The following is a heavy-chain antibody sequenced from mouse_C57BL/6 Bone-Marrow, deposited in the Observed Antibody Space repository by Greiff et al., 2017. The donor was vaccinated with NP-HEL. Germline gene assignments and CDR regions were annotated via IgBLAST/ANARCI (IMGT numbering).Heavy chain of an antibody. V-gene: IGHV1-18*01. CDR2: INPNNGGT. D-gene: IGHD1-1*01. CDR3: ARLGLLNY. J-gene: IGHJ3*01. Sequence: VQLKESGPELVKPGASVKIPCKASGYTFTDYNMDWVKQSHGKSLEWIGDINPNNGGTIYNQKFKGKATLTVDKSSSTAYMELRSLTSEDTAVYYCARLGLLNYWGQGTLVTVSA. CDR1: GYTFTDYN.